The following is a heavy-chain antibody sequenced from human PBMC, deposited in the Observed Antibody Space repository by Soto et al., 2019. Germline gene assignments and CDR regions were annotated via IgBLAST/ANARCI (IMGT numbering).Heavy chain of an antibody. D-gene: IGHD3-22*01. V-gene: IGHV3-23*01. J-gene: IGHJ1*01. Sequence: GGSLRLSCAASGFTFSSYAMSWVRQAPGKGLEWVSAISGSGGSTYYADSVKGRFTISRDNSKNTLYLQMNSLRAEDTAVYYCAKELAKGLYYDSSGYPEYFQHWGQGTLVTVSS. CDR2: ISGSGGST. CDR3: AKELAKGLYYDSSGYPEYFQH. CDR1: GFTFSSYA.